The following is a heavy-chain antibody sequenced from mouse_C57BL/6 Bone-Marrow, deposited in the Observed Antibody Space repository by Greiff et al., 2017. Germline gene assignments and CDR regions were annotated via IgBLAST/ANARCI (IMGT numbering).Heavy chain of an antibody. V-gene: IGHV1-9*01. CDR3: AYGSSPYAMDY. Sequence: QVQLQQSGAELMKPGASVKFSCKATGYPFTGYWIAWVKQRPGHGLEWIGEILPGSGSTNYNEKFKGKPTFTEAPPSTTAHMQLSGLTTEDSASYYCAYGSSPYAMDYWGQGTSVTVSS. CDR1: GYPFTGYW. D-gene: IGHD1-1*01. CDR2: ILPGSGST. J-gene: IGHJ4*01.